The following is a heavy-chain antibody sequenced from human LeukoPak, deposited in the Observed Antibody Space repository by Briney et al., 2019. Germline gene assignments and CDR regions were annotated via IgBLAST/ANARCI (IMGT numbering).Heavy chain of an antibody. CDR1: GFTFSSYA. CDR2: ISYDGNNK. V-gene: IGHV3-30*04. CDR3: ARDFRFHDDY. Sequence: GGSLRLSCAASGFTFSSYAMHWVRQAPGKGLEWVAIISYDGNNKYYADSVKGRFTISRDSSKNTLYLQMNSLRAEDTAVYYCARDFRFHDDYWGQGTLVTVSS. J-gene: IGHJ4*02.